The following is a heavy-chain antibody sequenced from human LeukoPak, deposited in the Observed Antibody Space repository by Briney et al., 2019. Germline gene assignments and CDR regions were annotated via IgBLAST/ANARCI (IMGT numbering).Heavy chain of an antibody. J-gene: IGHJ6*03. CDR2: INPNSGGT. CDR3: ARGKGYLILYYYYMDV. V-gene: IGHV1-2*02. D-gene: IGHD2-15*01. Sequence: ASVKVSCKASGYTFTGYYMHWVRQAPGQGLEWMGWINPNSGGTNYAQKFQGRVTMTRDTSISTAYMELSRLRSDDTAVYYCARGKGYLILYYYYMDVWGKGTTVTVSS. CDR1: GYTFTGYY.